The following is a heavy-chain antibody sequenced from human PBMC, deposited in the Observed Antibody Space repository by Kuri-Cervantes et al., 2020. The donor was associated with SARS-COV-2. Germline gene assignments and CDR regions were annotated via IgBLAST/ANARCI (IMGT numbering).Heavy chain of an antibody. CDR1: GFTFDDYA. D-gene: IGHD6-19*01. CDR3: ARIPGYSSGWLAFDI. J-gene: IGHJ3*02. CDR2: ISWNSGSI. V-gene: IGHV3-9*01. Sequence: SLKISCAASGFTFDDYAMHWVRQAPGKGLEWVSGISWNSGSIGYADSVKGRLTISRDNAKNSLYLQMNSLRAEDTAVYYCARIPGYSSGWLAFDIWGQGTMVTVSS.